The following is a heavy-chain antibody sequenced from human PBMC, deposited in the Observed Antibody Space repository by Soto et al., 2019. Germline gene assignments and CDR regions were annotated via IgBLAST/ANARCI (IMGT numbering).Heavy chain of an antibody. Sequence: GESLKISCAASGFTFSSYGMHWVRQAPGKGLEWVAVISYDGSNKYYADSVKGRFTISRDNSKNTLYLQMNSLRAEDTAVYYCAKEGSGLCFDYWGQGTLVTVSS. V-gene: IGHV3-30*18. CDR1: GFTFSSYG. D-gene: IGHD6-19*01. CDR3: AKEGSGLCFDY. CDR2: ISYDGSNK. J-gene: IGHJ4*02.